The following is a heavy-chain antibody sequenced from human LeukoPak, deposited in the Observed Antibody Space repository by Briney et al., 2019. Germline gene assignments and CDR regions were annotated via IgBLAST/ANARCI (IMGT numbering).Heavy chain of an antibody. Sequence: SETLSLTCTVSGGSISSYYWSWIRQPPGKGLEWIGYIYTSGTTNYNPSLKSRVTISVATSKTQFSLKLSSVTAADTAVYYCARRGSGYRLDYWGQGTLVTVSS. CDR1: GGSISSYY. CDR3: ARRGSGYRLDY. D-gene: IGHD3-22*01. V-gene: IGHV4-4*09. CDR2: IYTSGTT. J-gene: IGHJ4*02.